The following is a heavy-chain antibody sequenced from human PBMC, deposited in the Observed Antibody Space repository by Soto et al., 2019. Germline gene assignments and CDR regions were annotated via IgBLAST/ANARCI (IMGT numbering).Heavy chain of an antibody. CDR1: GGSISSGGYY. J-gene: IGHJ1*01. CDR2: IYYSGST. CDR3: ARARHYYYDSSGYYFQH. V-gene: IGHV4-31*03. Sequence: PSETLSLTCTVSGGSISSGGYYWSWIRQHPGKGLEWIGYIYYSGSTYYNPSLKSRVTISVDTSKNQFSLKLSSVTAADTAVYYCARARHYYYDSSGYYFQHWGQGXLVTVSS. D-gene: IGHD3-22*01.